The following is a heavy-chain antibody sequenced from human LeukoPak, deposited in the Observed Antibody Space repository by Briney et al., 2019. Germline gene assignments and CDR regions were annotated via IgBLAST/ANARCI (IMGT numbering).Heavy chain of an antibody. CDR3: ARVVGGAYYYYYYMDV. CDR1: GYTFTSYV. D-gene: IGHD3-16*01. CDR2: ISAYNGNT. V-gene: IGHV1-18*01. J-gene: IGHJ6*03. Sequence: GASVKVSCKASGYTFTSYVISWVRQALGQGLGGMGWISAYNGNTNYAQKLQGRVTMTTDTSTSTAYMELRSLRSDDTAVYYCARVVGGAYYYYYYMDVWGKGTTVTVSS.